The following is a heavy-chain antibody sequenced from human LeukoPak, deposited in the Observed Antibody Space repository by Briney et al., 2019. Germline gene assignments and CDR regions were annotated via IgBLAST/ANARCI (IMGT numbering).Heavy chain of an antibody. CDR1: GGSFSGYY. V-gene: IGHV4-34*01. J-gene: IGHJ3*02. Sequence: PSETLSLTCAVYGGSFSGYYWSWIRQPPGKGLEWIGEINHSGSTNYNPSLKSRVTISVDTSKNQFSLKLSSVTAADTAVYYCARDGSMVRGVMDYAFDIWGQGTMVTVSS. CDR2: INHSGST. CDR3: ARDGSMVRGVMDYAFDI. D-gene: IGHD3-10*01.